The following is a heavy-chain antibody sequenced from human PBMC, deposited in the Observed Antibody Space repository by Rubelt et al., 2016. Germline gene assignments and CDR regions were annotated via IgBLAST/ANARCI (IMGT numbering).Heavy chain of an antibody. CDR1: GGSISSSSYY. CDR3: RGTALEDTIFGNTGYFDL. J-gene: IGHJ2*01. V-gene: IGHV4-39*01. CDR2: IYYSGST. D-gene: IGHD3-3*01. Sequence: QLQLQELGPGLVKPSEILSLTCTVSGGSISSSSYYWGWIRQPPGKGLEWIGYIYYSGSTYYNPSLKGRVTISVDMSKNHLSLKRGSVTAADTAVYDCRGTALEDTIFGNTGYFDLWGRGTLVTVSS.